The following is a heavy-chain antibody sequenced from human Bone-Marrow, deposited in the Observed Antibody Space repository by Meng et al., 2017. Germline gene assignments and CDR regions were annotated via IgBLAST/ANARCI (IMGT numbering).Heavy chain of an antibody. CDR2: INHSGST. Sequence: SETLSLTCAVYGGSFRVYYWSWIRQPPGKGLEWIGEINHSGSTNYNPSLKSRVTISVDTSKNQFSLKLSSVTAADTAVYYCARDRVLVTMVRGVIPYYYGMDVWGQGTTVTVSS. CDR1: GGSFRVYY. V-gene: IGHV4-34*01. CDR3: ARDRVLVTMVRGVIPYYYGMDV. J-gene: IGHJ6*02. D-gene: IGHD3-10*01.